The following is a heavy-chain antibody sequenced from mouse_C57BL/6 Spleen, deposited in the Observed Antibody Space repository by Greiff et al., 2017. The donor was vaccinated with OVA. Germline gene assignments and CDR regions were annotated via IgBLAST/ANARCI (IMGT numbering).Heavy chain of an antibody. CDR1: GYTFTDYN. V-gene: IGHV1-18*01. CDR3: ARMGPLYSNYFDY. D-gene: IGHD2-5*01. CDR2: INPNNGGT. J-gene: IGHJ2*01. Sequence: VQLKQSGPELVKPGASVKIPCKASGYTFTDYNMDWVKQSHGKSLEWIGDINPNNGGTIYNQKFKGKATLTVDKSSSTAYMELRSLTSEDTAVYYCARMGPLYSNYFDYWGQGTTLTVSS.